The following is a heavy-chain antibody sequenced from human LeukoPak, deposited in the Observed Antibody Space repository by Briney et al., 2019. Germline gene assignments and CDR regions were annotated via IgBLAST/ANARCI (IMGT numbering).Heavy chain of an antibody. CDR1: GGSFSGYY. CDR2: INHSGST. Sequence: SETLSLTCAVYGGSFSGYYWSWIRQPPGKGLEWIGEINHSGSTNYNPSLKSRVTILVDTSKNQFSLKVSSVTAADTAVYYCARLQTTVTTGIYYYYNYMDVWGKGTTVTVSS. D-gene: IGHD4-17*01. V-gene: IGHV4-34*01. J-gene: IGHJ6*03. CDR3: ARLQTTVTTGIYYYYNYMDV.